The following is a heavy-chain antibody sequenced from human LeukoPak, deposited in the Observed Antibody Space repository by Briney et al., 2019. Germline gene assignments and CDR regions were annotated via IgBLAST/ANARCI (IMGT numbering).Heavy chain of an antibody. CDR2: IYYSGST. Sequence: SETLSLTCTVSVGSISSGDYYCSWIRQPPGKGLEWNGYIYYSGSTYYTPSLKSPVTISRATSKDKFSLKLSSVTAADTAVYYCARDEADYYGRIDYWGQGTLVTVSS. D-gene: IGHD3-10*01. CDR3: ARDEADYYGRIDY. J-gene: IGHJ4*02. V-gene: IGHV4-30-4*01. CDR1: VGSISSGDYY.